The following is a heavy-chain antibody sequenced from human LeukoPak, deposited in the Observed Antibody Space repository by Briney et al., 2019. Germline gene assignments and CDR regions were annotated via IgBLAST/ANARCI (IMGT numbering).Heavy chain of an antibody. J-gene: IGHJ4*02. D-gene: IGHD3-10*01. Sequence: GGSLRLSCAASGFTFSDYYMSWIRQAPGKGLEWVSCISSSGSAMYYADSVRGRFTISRDNAKNSLYLQMNSLRADDTAVYYCAKSLEGLWFGNYYFDYWGQETLVTVSS. CDR2: ISSSGSAM. V-gene: IGHV3-11*01. CDR3: AKSLEGLWFGNYYFDY. CDR1: GFTFSDYY.